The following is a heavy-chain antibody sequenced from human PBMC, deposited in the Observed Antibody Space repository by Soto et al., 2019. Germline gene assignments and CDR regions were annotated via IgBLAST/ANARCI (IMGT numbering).Heavy chain of an antibody. D-gene: IGHD2-21*02. CDR3: ASERLCGADCYFFDN. CDR2: ISGSNNNI. Sequence: GGSLRLSXAASGFTLRNYEMNWVRQAPGKGLEWISKISGSNNNIYYADSVRGRFTISRDNAKNSLYLQMNSLRAEDTAIYYCASERLCGADCYFFDNWGQGTQVTVS. CDR1: GFTLRNYE. V-gene: IGHV3-48*03. J-gene: IGHJ4*02.